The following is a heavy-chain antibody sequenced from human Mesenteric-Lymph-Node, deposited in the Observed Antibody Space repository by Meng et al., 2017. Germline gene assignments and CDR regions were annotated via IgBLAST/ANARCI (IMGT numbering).Heavy chain of an antibody. Sequence: ASVKVSCKASGYTFTSYAMNWVRQAPGQGLEWMGIINPSGGSTSYAQKFQGRVTMTRDTSTSTVYMELSSLRSEDTAVYYCAREYGGNGSENWGQGTLVTVSS. J-gene: IGHJ4*02. CDR2: INPSGGST. CDR3: AREYGGNGSEN. D-gene: IGHD4-23*01. CDR1: GYTFTSYA. V-gene: IGHV1-46*01.